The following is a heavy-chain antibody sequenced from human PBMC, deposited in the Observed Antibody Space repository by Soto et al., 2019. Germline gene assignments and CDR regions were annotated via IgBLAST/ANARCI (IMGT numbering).Heavy chain of an antibody. Sequence: QVQLVQSGAEVKKPGSSVKVSCKASGGTFSGYAISWVRQAPGQGLEWMGGIIPIFGTANYAQKFQGRVTITADESTTTAYMELSSLRSEDTAVYYCASRYNWDVKASWFDPWGQGTLVTVSS. CDR1: GGTFSGYA. CDR2: IIPIFGTA. D-gene: IGHD1-1*01. V-gene: IGHV1-69*12. CDR3: ASRYNWDVKASWFDP. J-gene: IGHJ5*02.